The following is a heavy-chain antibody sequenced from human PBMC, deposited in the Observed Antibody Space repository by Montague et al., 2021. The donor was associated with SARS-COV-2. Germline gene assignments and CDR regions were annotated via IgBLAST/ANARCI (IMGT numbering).Heavy chain of an antibody. D-gene: IGHD1-7*01. CDR2: ISSSSTNT. CDR3: ARGGGRYNWNYEGGFDL. CDR1: GGAISNYY. J-gene: IGHJ2*01. V-gene: IGHV3-11*06. Sequence: LSLTCSVSGGAISNYYWTWIRQAPGKGPEWVSDISSSSTNTSSADSVKGRSTISRDTAKNSLYLHLNSLRAEDTAVYYCARGGGRYNWNYEGGFDLWGRGTLVTVSS.